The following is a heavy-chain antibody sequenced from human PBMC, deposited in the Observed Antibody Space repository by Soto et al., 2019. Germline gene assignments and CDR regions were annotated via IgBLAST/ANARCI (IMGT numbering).Heavy chain of an antibody. CDR3: ARHVPYFSDTSPCAYGMYV. J-gene: IGHJ6*02. CDR2: IYYSGST. V-gene: IGHV4-59*08. D-gene: IGHD2-2*01. Sequence: SETLSLTCTVSGGSISSYYWSWIRQPPGKGLEWIGYIYYSGSTNYNPSLKSRVTISVDTSKNQFSLKLSSVTAADTAVYYCARHVPYFSDTSPCAYGMYVCGQQTTVTVSS. CDR1: GGSISSYY.